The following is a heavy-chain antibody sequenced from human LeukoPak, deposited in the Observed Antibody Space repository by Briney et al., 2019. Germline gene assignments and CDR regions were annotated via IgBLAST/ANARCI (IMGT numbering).Heavy chain of an antibody. D-gene: IGHD6-13*01. CDR1: GFTFSSYG. CDR3: ANTAEGSWHTGVGY. CDR2: ISYDGSNK. Sequence: GGSLRLSCAASGFTFSSYGMHWVRQVPGKGLEWVAVISYDGSNKYYADSVKGRSTISRDNSKNTLYLQMNSLRAEDTAVYYCANTAEGSWHTGVGYWGQGTLVTVSS. J-gene: IGHJ4*02. V-gene: IGHV3-30*18.